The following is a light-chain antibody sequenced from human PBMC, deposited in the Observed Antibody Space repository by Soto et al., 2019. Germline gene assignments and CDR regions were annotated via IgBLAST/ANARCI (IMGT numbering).Light chain of an antibody. Sequence: EIVXTXSPXTXSLSXGXXATXSCXAXXXVXXSYLAWYQQKPGQAPRILIYGGYSRATGIPDRFSGSGSGTDFTLTISRLEPEDFAVYYCQQYGRSPLTFGGGTKVEIK. CDR3: QQYGRSPLT. J-gene: IGKJ4*01. V-gene: IGKV3-20*01. CDR2: GGY. CDR1: XXVXXSY.